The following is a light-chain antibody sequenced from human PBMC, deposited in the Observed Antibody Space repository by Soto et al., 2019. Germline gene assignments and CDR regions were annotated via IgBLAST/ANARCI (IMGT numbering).Light chain of an antibody. Sequence: SVLTQPPSVSGAPGQRVTISCTGSSSNIGAGFDVHWYQQLPGTAPKLLIYGNSNRPSGVPDRVSGSRSGTSASLAITGLQAEDEADYYCQSYDSSLTGSKVFGSGTRSPS. CDR2: GNS. J-gene: IGLJ1*01. CDR3: QSYDSSLTGSKV. CDR1: SSNIGAGFD. V-gene: IGLV1-40*01.